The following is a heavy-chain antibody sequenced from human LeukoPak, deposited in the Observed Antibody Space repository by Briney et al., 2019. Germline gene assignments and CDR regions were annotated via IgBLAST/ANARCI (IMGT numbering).Heavy chain of an antibody. V-gene: IGHV3-23*01. CDR1: GFTFSTYG. J-gene: IGHJ4*02. Sequence: GSLRLSCAASGFTFSTYGMSWVRQAPGKGLEWVSVISGSGGSTYYADSVKSRFTISRDNSKNTLYLQMNSLRAEDTAVYYCAKVKPSGYDSSGYYIDYWGQGTLVTVSS. D-gene: IGHD3-22*01. CDR2: ISGSGGST. CDR3: AKVKPSGYDSSGYYIDY.